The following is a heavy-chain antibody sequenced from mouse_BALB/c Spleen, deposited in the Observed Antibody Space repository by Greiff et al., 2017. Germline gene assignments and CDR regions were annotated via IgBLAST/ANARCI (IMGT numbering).Heavy chain of an antibody. V-gene: IGHV1-80*01. J-gene: IGHJ2*01. CDR2: IYPGDGDT. D-gene: IGHD2-10*02. CDR3: ARSYGNFYFDY. Sequence: QVQLQQPGAELVMPGASVKMSCKASGYTFTDYWMHWVKQRPGQGLEWIGQIYPGDGDTNYNGKFKGKATLTADKSSSTAYMQLSSLTSEDSAVYFCARSYGNFYFDYWGQGTTLTVSS. CDR1: GYTFTDYW.